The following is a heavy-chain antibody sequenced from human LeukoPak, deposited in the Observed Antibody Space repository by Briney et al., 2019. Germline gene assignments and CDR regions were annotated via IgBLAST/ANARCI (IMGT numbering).Heavy chain of an antibody. V-gene: IGHV1-18*01. J-gene: IGHJ5*02. D-gene: IGHD6-13*01. CDR2: ISAYNGNT. CDR1: GYTFTSYG. Sequence: ASVKVSCKASGYTFTSYGISWVRQAPGQGLEWMGWISAYNGNTNYAQKLQGRVTMTTDTSTSTAYVELRSLRSDDTAVYYCARDVFGSSWYLWFDPWGQGTLVTVSS. CDR3: ARDVFGSSWYLWFDP.